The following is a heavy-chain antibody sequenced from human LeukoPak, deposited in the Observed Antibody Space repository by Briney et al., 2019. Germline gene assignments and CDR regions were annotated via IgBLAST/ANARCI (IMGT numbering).Heavy chain of an antibody. CDR3: ARQRSSSWLYYFDY. J-gene: IGHJ4*02. V-gene: IGHV4-39*01. CDR1: GGSISSSSYY. CDR2: IYYSGST. D-gene: IGHD6-13*01. Sequence: SETLSLTCTVSGGSISSSSYYWGWIRQPPGEGLEWIGSIYYSGSTYYNPSLKSRVTISVDTSKNQFSLKLSSVTAADTAVYYCARQRSSSWLYYFDYWGQGTLVTVSS.